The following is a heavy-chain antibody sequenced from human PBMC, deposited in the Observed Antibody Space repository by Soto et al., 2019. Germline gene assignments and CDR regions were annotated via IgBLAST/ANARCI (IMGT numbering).Heavy chain of an antibody. J-gene: IGHJ4*02. V-gene: IGHV4-61*01. CDR1: GGSVSSGSYY. D-gene: IGHD3-22*01. Sequence: SETLSLTXTVSGGSVSSGSYYWSWIRQPPGKGLEWIGYIYYSGSTNYNPSLKSRVTISVDTSKNQFSLKLSSVTAADTAVYYCARDYYDSSGYYYDYWGQGTLVTVSS. CDR2: IYYSGST. CDR3: ARDYYDSSGYYYDY.